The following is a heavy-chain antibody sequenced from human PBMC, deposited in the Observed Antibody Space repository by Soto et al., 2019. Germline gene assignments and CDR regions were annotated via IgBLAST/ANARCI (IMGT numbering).Heavy chain of an antibody. CDR3: ARVSLYGGTSYFDY. CDR1: GGSISSGGYY. J-gene: IGHJ4*02. V-gene: IGHV4-31*03. Sequence: PSETLSLTCTVSGGSISSGGYYWSWIRQHPGKGLEWIGYIYYSGSTYYNPSLKSRVTISVDTSKNQFSLKLSSVTAADTAVYYCARVSLYGGTSYFDYWGQGTLVTVSS. CDR2: IYYSGST. D-gene: IGHD4-17*01.